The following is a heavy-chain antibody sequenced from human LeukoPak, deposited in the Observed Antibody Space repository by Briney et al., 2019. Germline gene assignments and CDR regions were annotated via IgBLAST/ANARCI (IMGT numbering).Heavy chain of an antibody. V-gene: IGHV3-23*01. CDR1: GFTFNIYA. J-gene: IGHJ4*02. D-gene: IGHD2-15*01. CDR3: AKDFTRSITYSFDY. CDR2: VSSGGGFT. Sequence: RPGGSLRLSCAASGFTFNIYAISWVRQAPGKGLEWVSSVSSGGGFTYYTDSVKGRFTISRDNSKNTLYLQMNSLRAEDTAVYYCAKDFTRSITYSFDYWGQGTLVTVSS.